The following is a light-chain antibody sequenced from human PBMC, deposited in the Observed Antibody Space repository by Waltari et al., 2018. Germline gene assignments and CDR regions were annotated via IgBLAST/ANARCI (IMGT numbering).Light chain of an antibody. CDR1: SSDIGGYNF. V-gene: IGLV2-14*01. Sequence: QSALTQPASVSGSPGQSITISCTGTSSDIGGYNFVSWYQQHPGKAPKLMIYEVSSRPSGVSHRFSGSKSGNTASLTISGLQAEDEADFYCSSYTSSSTLGVFGTGTKVTVL. CDR3: SSYTSSSTLGV. CDR2: EVS. J-gene: IGLJ1*01.